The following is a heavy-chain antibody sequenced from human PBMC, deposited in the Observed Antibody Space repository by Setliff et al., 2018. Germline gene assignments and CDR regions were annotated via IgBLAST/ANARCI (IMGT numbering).Heavy chain of an antibody. V-gene: IGHV4-39*07. D-gene: IGHD4-17*01. Sequence: SETLSLTCSVSGGSISSGSYYWGWIRQSPGKGLEWIGSMYYSGSTFIYPSLRSRVTISADTSKNQFSLKLTSVTAADTAMYYCAGVYGENDLPDIWGQGTMVTVSS. J-gene: IGHJ3*02. CDR3: AGVYGENDLPDI. CDR1: GGSISSGSYY. CDR2: MYYSGST.